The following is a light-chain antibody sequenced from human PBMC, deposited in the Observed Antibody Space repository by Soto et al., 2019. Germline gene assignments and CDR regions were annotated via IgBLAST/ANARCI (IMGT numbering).Light chain of an antibody. Sequence: QSALTQPASVSGSPGQSNTISCTGTSSDIGGSILVSWYQQEPGKAPKLMIYEGSKRPSGVSNRFSGSKSGNTASLTISGLQAEDEGQYYCCSYVGSDTYVIFGGGTKLTVL. CDR3: CSYVGSDTYVI. CDR1: SSDIGGSIL. CDR2: EGS. J-gene: IGLJ2*01. V-gene: IGLV2-23*01.